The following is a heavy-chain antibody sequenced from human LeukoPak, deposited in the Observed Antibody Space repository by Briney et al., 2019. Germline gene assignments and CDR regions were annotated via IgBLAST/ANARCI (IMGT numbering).Heavy chain of an antibody. CDR3: ARDPRNVGLAP. V-gene: IGHV3-74*01. CDR2: NNGDGSTT. D-gene: IGHD2-15*01. CDR1: GFSLSGYW. Sequence: GGSLRLSCAASGFSLSGYWMYWVRQAPGKGLMYISRNNGDGSTTNYADVVKGRFTMSRDNVKNTLYLQMNSLRVEDTAVYYCARDPRNVGLAPWGQGTLVTVSS. J-gene: IGHJ5*02.